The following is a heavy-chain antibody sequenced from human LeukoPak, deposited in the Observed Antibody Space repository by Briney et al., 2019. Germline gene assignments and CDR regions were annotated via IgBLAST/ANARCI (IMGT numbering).Heavy chain of an antibody. Sequence: GGSLRLSCAASGFHFTTYWMGWVRQTPGKGLEWVSSITSSSTYTFYADSVKGRFTISRDNAKNSLYLQMDSLRVEDTAVYYCARAYSERYGLGYYYMDVWGKGTTVTVSS. CDR2: ITSSSTYT. CDR3: ARAYSERYGLGYYYMDV. CDR1: GFHFTTYW. V-gene: IGHV3-21*01. D-gene: IGHD1-26*01. J-gene: IGHJ6*03.